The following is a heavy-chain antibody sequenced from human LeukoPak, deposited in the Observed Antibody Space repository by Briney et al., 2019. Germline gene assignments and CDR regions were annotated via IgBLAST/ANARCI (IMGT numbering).Heavy chain of an antibody. CDR1: GYTFTSYY. Sequence: ASVKVSCKASGYTFTSYYMHWVRQAPGQGLEWMGIINPSGGSTTYAQKFQGRVTMTRDTSTSTVYMELSSLTSEDTAVYYCARGCGPYDYYKVWGQGTLVTVSS. V-gene: IGHV1-46*01. CDR3: ARGCGPYDYYKV. J-gene: IGHJ4*02. D-gene: IGHD2-21*02. CDR2: INPSGGST.